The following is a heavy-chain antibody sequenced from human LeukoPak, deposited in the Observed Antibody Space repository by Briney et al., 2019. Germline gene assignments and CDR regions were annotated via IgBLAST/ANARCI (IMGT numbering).Heavy chain of an antibody. D-gene: IGHD2-2*01. Sequence: GGSLRLSCAASGFTFSSYSMNWVRQALGKGLEWVSYISSSSSTIYYADSVKGRFTISRDNAKNSLYLQMNSLRAEDTAVYYCARERCSRIDYWGQGTLVTVSS. J-gene: IGHJ4*02. V-gene: IGHV3-48*01. CDR1: GFTFSSYS. CDR3: ARERCSRIDY. CDR2: ISSSSSTI.